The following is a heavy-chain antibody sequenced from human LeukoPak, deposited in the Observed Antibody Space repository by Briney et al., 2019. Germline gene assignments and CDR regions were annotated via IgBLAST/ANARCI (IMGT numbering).Heavy chain of an antibody. D-gene: IGHD3-16*01. J-gene: IGHJ4*02. CDR2: ISGSSSYI. Sequence: GGSLRLSCAASRFTFSSYTMKWVRQAPGRGLEWVSSISGSSSYIYYADSVKGRFTISRDNARNSLYLQMDNLRAEDTAVYYCARVVWGQLTYFFDYWGQGTLVTVSS. V-gene: IGHV3-21*01. CDR1: RFTFSSYT. CDR3: ARVVWGQLTYFFDY.